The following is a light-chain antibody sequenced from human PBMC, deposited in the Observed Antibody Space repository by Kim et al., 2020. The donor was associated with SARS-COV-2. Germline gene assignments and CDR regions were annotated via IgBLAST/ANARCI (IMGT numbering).Light chain of an antibody. Sequence: QSVLTQPPSVSGAPGQRVTISCTGSTSNIGAGYGVHWYQQFPGRVPKLLIYGNSNRPSGVPDRFSGSSSAASASLAITGLRAEDEADYYCQSYDSSLRGYVFGTGTKVTVL. V-gene: IGLV1-40*01. CDR3: QSYDSSLRGYV. CDR2: GNS. CDR1: TSNIGAGYG. J-gene: IGLJ1*01.